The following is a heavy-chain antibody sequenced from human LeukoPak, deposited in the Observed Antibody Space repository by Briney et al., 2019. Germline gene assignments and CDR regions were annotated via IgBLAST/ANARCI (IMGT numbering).Heavy chain of an antibody. V-gene: IGHV1-3*01. D-gene: IGHD3-22*01. Sequence: ASVKVSCKASGYTFSDYAMHWVRQAPGQRFEWMGWIDAGNGDTRYSQKFQGRVTITRDTSASTAYMELSSLRSEDTAVYYCATYYYDSSGYYRLMYWGQGTLVTVSS. CDR1: GYTFSDYA. CDR2: IDAGNGDT. CDR3: ATYYYDSSGYYRLMY. J-gene: IGHJ4*02.